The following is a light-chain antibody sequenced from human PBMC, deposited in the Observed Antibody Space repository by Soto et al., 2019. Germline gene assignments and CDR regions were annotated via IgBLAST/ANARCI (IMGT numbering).Light chain of an antibody. CDR3: QQSYTTLRT. CDR2: LAS. Sequence: DIQMTQSPSSLSASVGDRVTITCRASQTISTYLNWYQQKPGKAPKLLIYLASSLQSGVPSRFSGSGSGTDFTLTIRSLQPEHFATYYCQQSYTTLRTFGQGTKVEIK. V-gene: IGKV1-39*01. CDR1: QTISTY. J-gene: IGKJ1*01.